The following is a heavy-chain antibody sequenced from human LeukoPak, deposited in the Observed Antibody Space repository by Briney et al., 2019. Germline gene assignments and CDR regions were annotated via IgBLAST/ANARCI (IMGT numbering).Heavy chain of an antibody. Sequence: GGSLRLSCVASGFTFSSYAINWVRQAPWKGLEWVSGTSGSGGRTYYADSVKGRFTISRENSKNTLYLQMNSLRAEDTAVYYCAKVRLYGDYPEIDYWGQGTLVAVSS. D-gene: IGHD4-17*01. CDR3: AKVRLYGDYPEIDY. J-gene: IGHJ4*02. CDR2: TSGSGGRT. CDR1: GFTFSSYA. V-gene: IGHV3-23*01.